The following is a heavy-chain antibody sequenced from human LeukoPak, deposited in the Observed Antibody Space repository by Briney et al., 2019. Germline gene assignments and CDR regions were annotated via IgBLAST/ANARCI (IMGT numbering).Heavy chain of an antibody. D-gene: IGHD2-21*02. Sequence: PGGSLRLSCAASGFSFRNAWMSWVRQAPGKGLEWVGRIKSKPDGGTTDYAAPVKGRFTISRDDSKNTLYLQMNSLKTEDTAVYYCTTVWNCGGDCSDAFDIWGQGTMVTVSS. V-gene: IGHV3-15*01. CDR2: IKSKPDGGTT. CDR3: TTVWNCGGDCSDAFDI. J-gene: IGHJ3*02. CDR1: GFSFRNAW.